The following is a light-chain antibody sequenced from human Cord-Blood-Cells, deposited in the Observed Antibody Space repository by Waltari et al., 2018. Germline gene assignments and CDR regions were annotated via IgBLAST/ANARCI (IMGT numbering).Light chain of an antibody. CDR2: EVS. J-gene: IGLJ1*01. V-gene: IGLV2-8*01. Sequence: QSALTQPPSASGSPGQSVTISCAGTSSDVGGYNYVSWYQQHPGKAPKLMIYEVSKRPSGVPARFSGSKSGNTASLTVSGLQAEDEADYYCSSYAGSNNFGVFGTGTKVTVL. CDR1: SSDVGGYNY. CDR3: SSYAGSNNFGV.